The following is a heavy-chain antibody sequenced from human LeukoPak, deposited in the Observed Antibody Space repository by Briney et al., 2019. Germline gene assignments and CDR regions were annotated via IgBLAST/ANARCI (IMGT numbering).Heavy chain of an antibody. CDR1: GFTFSSYA. Sequence: GGSLRLSCAASGFTFSSYAMSWVRQIPGKGLEWVSAISGSDDGTYYADSVKGRFTISRDNANNSLYLQMNSLRAEDTAVYYCAREDILTGYDAFDIWGQGTMVTVSS. D-gene: IGHD3-9*01. V-gene: IGHV3-23*01. CDR3: AREDILTGYDAFDI. J-gene: IGHJ3*02. CDR2: ISGSDDGT.